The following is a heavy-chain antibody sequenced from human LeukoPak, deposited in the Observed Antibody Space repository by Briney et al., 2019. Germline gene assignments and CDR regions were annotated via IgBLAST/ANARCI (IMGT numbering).Heavy chain of an antibody. V-gene: IGHV4-59*01. CDR3: ARDLSYCSSTSCYGYIDV. Sequence: PSETLSLTCTVSGGSTSGFHWSWIRQPPGKGLEWIGYIYYSGSTDYNPSLNSRVTISLDTSKKQFSLKMSSVTAADTAVYYCARDLSYCSSTSCYGYIDVWGKGTTVTVSS. D-gene: IGHD2-2*01. CDR2: IYYSGST. J-gene: IGHJ6*03. CDR1: GGSTSGFH.